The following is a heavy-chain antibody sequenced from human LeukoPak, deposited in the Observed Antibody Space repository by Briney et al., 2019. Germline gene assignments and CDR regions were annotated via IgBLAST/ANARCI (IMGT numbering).Heavy chain of an antibody. CDR3: ARDHCCGGSCYWVDY. Sequence: GGSLRLSCAASGFTFSSYSMNWVRQAPGKGLEWVSSISRSSSYIYYADSVKGRFTISRDNAKSSLYLQMNSLRAEDTAVYYCARDHCCGGSCYWVDYWGQGTLVTVSS. V-gene: IGHV3-21*01. CDR1: GFTFSSYS. D-gene: IGHD2-15*01. J-gene: IGHJ4*02. CDR2: ISRSSSYI.